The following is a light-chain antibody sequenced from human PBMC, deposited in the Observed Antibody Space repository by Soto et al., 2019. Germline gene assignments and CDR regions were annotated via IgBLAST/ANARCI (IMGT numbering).Light chain of an antibody. CDR2: DAS. Sequence: DIQMTQSPSTLSASVGDRVTITFRASQSISTWLAWYQQKPGKAPKLLIYDASHLKSGVPSRFGGSGSGTELTLTISSLQPDDFAMYYCQQYGSSPITFGQGTRLEIK. J-gene: IGKJ5*01. V-gene: IGKV1-5*01. CDR3: QQYGSSPIT. CDR1: QSISTW.